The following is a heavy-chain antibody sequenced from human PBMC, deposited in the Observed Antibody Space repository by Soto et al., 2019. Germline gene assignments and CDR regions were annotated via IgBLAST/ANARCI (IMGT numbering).Heavy chain of an antibody. CDR2: INPSGGST. CDR1: GYTFTSYY. J-gene: IGHJ6*02. Sequence: QVQLVQSGAEVKKPGASVKVSCKASGYTFTSYYMHWVRQAPGQGLEGMGIINPSGGSTNYAQKFQGRVTMTRDTSTSTVYMELSSLRSEDTAVYYCAREGRDGYNLHYYGMDVWGQGTTVTVSS. CDR3: AREGRDGYNLHYYGMDV. V-gene: IGHV1-46*01. D-gene: IGHD5-12*01.